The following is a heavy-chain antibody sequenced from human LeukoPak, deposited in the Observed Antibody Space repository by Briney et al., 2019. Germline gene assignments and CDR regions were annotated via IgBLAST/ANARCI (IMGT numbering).Heavy chain of an antibody. CDR3: AKGVVVIRGKFDY. V-gene: IGHV3-23*01. CDR2: ISGSGGST. Sequence: GGSLRLSCAASGFTFSSYAMSWVRQAPGKGLEWVSAISGSGGSTYYADSVKGRFTISRDNSKNTLYLQMNNLRAEDTAVYYCAKGVVVIRGKFDYWGQGTLVTVSS. J-gene: IGHJ4*02. CDR1: GFTFSSYA. D-gene: IGHD2-21*01.